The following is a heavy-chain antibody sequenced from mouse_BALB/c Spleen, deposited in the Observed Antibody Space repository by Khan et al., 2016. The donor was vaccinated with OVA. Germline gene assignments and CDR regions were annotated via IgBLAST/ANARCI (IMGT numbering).Heavy chain of an antibody. Sequence: QVQLKQSGAELVRPGTSVKVSCKASGYAFTNYLIEWVKQRPGQGLEWIGVINPGSGCTNYNEKFKGKATLTADKSSSTAYMQLSSLTSDDSAVYFCARWDDGYYLDYWGQGTSVTVSS. CDR1: GYAFTNYL. V-gene: IGHV1-54*01. CDR2: INPGSGCT. J-gene: IGHJ4*01. D-gene: IGHD2-3*01. CDR3: ARWDDGYYLDY.